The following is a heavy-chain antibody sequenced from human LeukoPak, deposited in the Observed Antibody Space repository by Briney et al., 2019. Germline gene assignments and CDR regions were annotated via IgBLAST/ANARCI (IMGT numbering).Heavy chain of an antibody. CDR3: VKVITGWNTFAFDL. CDR2: IGGNGGLT. J-gene: IGHJ3*01. D-gene: IGHD1/OR15-1a*01. V-gene: IGHV3-43*02. CDR1: GSTFEDYT. Sequence: TGGSLRLSCVASGSTFEDYTMLWVRQAPGKGLEWVSLIGGNGGLTFYGDSVEGRFTISRNNGRDSVYLQMNSLRTEDTALYYCVKVITGWNTFAFDLWGPGTMVTVS.